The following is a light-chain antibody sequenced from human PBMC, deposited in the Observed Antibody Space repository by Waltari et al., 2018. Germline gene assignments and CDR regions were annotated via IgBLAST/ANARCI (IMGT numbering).Light chain of an antibody. J-gene: IGKJ3*01. Sequence: QMSQSPSSLSASVGDTVTITCRASEDIHTYLNWYQQRPGKVPNLLISYANNWAGGVPSRFSGSGFGTVFNLTIHSLQPEDFATYYCQQGNVHPFTFGPGTKVDVK. V-gene: IGKV1-13*02. CDR1: EDIHTY. CDR3: QQGNVHPFT. CDR2: YAN.